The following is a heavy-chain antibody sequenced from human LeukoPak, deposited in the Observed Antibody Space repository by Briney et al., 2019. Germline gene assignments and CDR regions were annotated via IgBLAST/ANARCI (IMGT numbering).Heavy chain of an antibody. CDR1: GGSISSYY. CDR3: ARMGSSGYYPYYFDY. J-gene: IGHJ4*02. D-gene: IGHD3-22*01. Sequence: PSETLSLTCTVSGGSISSYYWSWIRQPAGKGLEWIGRIYTSGSTNYNPSLKSRVTMSVDTSKNQFSLKLTSVTAADTAVYFCARMGSSGYYPYYFDYWGQGTLVTVSS. V-gene: IGHV4-4*07. CDR2: IYTSGST.